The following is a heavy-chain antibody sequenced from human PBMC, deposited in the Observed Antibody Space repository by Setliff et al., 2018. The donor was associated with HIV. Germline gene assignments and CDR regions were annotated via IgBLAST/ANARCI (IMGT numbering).Heavy chain of an antibody. D-gene: IGHD2-21*02. Sequence: SETLSLTCAVSGYSISSGYYWGWIRQPPGKGLEWIGSIYHNGITYYNPSLKSRVTISVDTSERQFSLRMTSTTAADTAVYYCARGVPLLPPNFWGQGTLVTVSS. CDR1: GYSISSGYY. CDR3: ARGVPLLPPNF. V-gene: IGHV4-38-2*01. J-gene: IGHJ4*02. CDR2: IYHNGIT.